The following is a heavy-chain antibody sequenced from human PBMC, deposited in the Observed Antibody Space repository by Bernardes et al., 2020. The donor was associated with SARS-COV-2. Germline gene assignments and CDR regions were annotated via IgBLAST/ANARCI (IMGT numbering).Heavy chain of an antibody. CDR1: GFTFSSYS. D-gene: IGHD2-21*02. Sequence: GGSLRLSRAASGFTFSSYSMNWVRQAPGKGLEWVSYISSSSSTIYYADSVKGRFTISRDNAKNSLYLQMNSLRAEDTAVYYCASGCGGDCYSGSLDYWGQGTLVTVSS. J-gene: IGHJ4*02. CDR3: ASGCGGDCYSGSLDY. CDR2: ISSSSSTI. V-gene: IGHV3-48*01.